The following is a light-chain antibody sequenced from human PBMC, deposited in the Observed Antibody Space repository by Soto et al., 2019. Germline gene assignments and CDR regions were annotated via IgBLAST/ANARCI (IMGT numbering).Light chain of an antibody. CDR1: QSISSW. CDR3: QQYNSYWWT. J-gene: IGKJ1*01. CDR2: KAS. Sequence: DIQMTQSPSTLSASVGDRVTITCRASQSISSWLAWYQQKPGKAPKLLIYKASSLESGDPSRFSGSESVTDFPLTISSLQPDDFATYYCQQYNSYWWTFGQGPKVEIK. V-gene: IGKV1-5*03.